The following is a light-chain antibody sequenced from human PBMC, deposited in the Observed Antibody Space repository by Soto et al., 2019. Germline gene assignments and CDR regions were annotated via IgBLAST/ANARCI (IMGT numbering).Light chain of an antibody. CDR1: DSNIEDNY. J-gene: IGLJ1*01. V-gene: IGLV1-47*01. Sequence: QLVLTQPPSASGTPGQRVTISCSGSDSNIEDNYVYWYQQLPGTAPKLLIYRNDQRPSGVPDRFSGSRSGTSASLVISGLRSADEADYYCSSYTSSSTFLDFGTGTKVTVL. CDR3: SSYTSSSTFLD. CDR2: RND.